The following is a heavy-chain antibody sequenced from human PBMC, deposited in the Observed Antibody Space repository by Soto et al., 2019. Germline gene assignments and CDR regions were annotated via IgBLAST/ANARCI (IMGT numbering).Heavy chain of an antibody. CDR3: ARGVSALDY. CDR2: INAGNGNT. CDR1: GYTFTSYA. J-gene: IGHJ4*02. Sequence: QVQLVQSGAEEKKPGASVKVSCKASGYTFTSYAMHWVRQAPGQRPEWMGWINAGNGNTKYSQKFQGRVTITRDTAAMTAYMELSSLRSEETAVYYCARGVSALDYWGEGALVTV. D-gene: IGHD2-8*01. V-gene: IGHV1-3*05.